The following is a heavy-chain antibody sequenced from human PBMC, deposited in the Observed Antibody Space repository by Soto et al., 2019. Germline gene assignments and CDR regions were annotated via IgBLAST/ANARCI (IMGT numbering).Heavy chain of an antibody. CDR3: ARGSFETSPFDY. CDR2: INHSGGT. J-gene: IGHJ4*02. V-gene: IGHV4-34*01. CDR1: DASFSGYY. Sequence: QVQLQEWGAGLLKPSETLSLTCDIYDASFSGYYWSWIRQPPGKGLEWIGEINHSGGTNSNASLKSRVTLSLGTSKNPFSLKLTYVTAADTAVYFCARGSFETSPFDYWDQGTLVTVSS.